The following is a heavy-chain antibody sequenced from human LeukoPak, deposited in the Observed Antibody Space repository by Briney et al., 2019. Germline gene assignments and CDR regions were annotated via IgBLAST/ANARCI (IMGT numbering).Heavy chain of an antibody. D-gene: IGHD5-12*01. Sequence: SETLSLTCTVSGGSISSYYWSWLRQPPGKGLEWIGYIYYSGSTNYNPSLKSRVTISVDTSKNQFSLKLSSVTAADTAVYYCARGGNSGYDYWGQGTLVTVSS. CDR3: ARGGNSGYDY. CDR1: GGSISSYY. J-gene: IGHJ4*02. CDR2: IYYSGST. V-gene: IGHV4-59*01.